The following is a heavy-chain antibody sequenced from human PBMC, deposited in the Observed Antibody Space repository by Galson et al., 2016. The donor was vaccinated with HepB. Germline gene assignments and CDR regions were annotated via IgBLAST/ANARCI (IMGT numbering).Heavy chain of an antibody. D-gene: IGHD6-19*01. Sequence: CAISGDSVSGNSAAWNWIRQSPSRGLEWLGRTYYRAKWYNDYAVSVKSRITINVDTSKNQFSLQLNSVTPEDTAVYYCAREYSTGYYERFLAKRARRGFDYWGQGTLVTVSS. CDR1: GDSVSGNSAA. CDR3: AREYSTGYYERFLAKRARRGFDY. J-gene: IGHJ4*02. CDR2: TYYRAKWYN. V-gene: IGHV6-1*01.